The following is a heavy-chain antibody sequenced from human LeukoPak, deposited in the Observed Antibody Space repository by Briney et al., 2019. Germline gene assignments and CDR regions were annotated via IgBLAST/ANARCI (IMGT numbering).Heavy chain of an antibody. Sequence: SETLSLTCTVSGGSISSYYWSWIRQPPGKGLEWLGYIYYSGSTNYNPSLKSRVTILVDTSKNQFSLKLSSVTAADTAVYYCARGRLGYSSSWYYFDYWGQGTLVTVSS. CDR2: IYYSGST. D-gene: IGHD6-13*01. J-gene: IGHJ4*02. V-gene: IGHV4-59*01. CDR1: GGSISSYY. CDR3: ARGRLGYSSSWYYFDY.